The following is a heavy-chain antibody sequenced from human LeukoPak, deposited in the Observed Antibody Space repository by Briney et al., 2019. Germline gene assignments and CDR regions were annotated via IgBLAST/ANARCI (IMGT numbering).Heavy chain of an antibody. V-gene: IGHV4-39*01. CDR2: IYYSGST. Sequence: SETLSLTCTVSGGSISSSSYYWGWIRQPPGKGLEWIGSIYYSGSTYYNPSLKSRVTISVDTSKNQFSLKLSSVTVADTAVYYCARRGAGSGWPRFDYWGQGTLVTVSS. J-gene: IGHJ4*02. CDR1: GGSISSSSYY. CDR3: ARRGAGSGWPRFDY. D-gene: IGHD6-19*01.